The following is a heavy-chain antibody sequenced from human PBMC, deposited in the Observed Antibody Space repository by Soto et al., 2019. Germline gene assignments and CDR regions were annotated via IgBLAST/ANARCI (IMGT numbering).Heavy chain of an antibody. V-gene: IGHV3-48*01. CDR1: GFTFSSYS. Sequence: GGSLRLSCAASGFTFSSYSMNWVRQAPGKGLEWVSYISSSSSTIYYADSVKGRFTISRDNAKNSLYLQMNSLRAEDTAVYYCARDPQYYYMDVWGKGTTVTVSS. CDR2: ISSSSSTI. J-gene: IGHJ6*03. CDR3: ARDPQYYYMDV.